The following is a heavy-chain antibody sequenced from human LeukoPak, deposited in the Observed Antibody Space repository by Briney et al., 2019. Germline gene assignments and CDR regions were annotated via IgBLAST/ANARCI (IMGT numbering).Heavy chain of an antibody. Sequence: PGGSLRLSCAASGFTVSSNYMGWVRQAPGKGLEWVSAISGSGGSTYYADSVKGRFTIFRDNSKNTLYLQMNSLRAEDTAVYYCAKGGFSGSYPFDYWGQGTLVTVSS. J-gene: IGHJ4*02. CDR2: ISGSGGST. CDR3: AKGGFSGSYPFDY. CDR1: GFTVSSNY. D-gene: IGHD1-26*01. V-gene: IGHV3-23*01.